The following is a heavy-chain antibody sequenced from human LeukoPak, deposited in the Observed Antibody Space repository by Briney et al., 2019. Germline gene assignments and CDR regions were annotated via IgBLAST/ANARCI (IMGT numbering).Heavy chain of an antibody. D-gene: IGHD4-23*01. Sequence: SVKVSCKASGGTFSSYAISWVRQAPGQGLEWMGGIIPIFGTANYAQKLQGRVTITADESTSTAYMELSSLRSEDTAVYYCARTGYGGNPLGNSYYYGMDVWGQGTTVTVSS. J-gene: IGHJ6*02. CDR1: GGTFSSYA. CDR2: IIPIFGTA. CDR3: ARTGYGGNPLGNSYYYGMDV. V-gene: IGHV1-69*13.